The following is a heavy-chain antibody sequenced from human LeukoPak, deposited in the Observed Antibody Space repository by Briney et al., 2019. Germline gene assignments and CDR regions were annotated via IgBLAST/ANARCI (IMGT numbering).Heavy chain of an antibody. Sequence: ASVKVSCKASGYTFTGYYMHWVRQAPGQGLEWMGWISPTNGDTRYAQKLQGRVAMTRDTSISTVYMELSRLRSDDTAVYYCVRDGLNWNYDYWGQGTLVAVSS. J-gene: IGHJ4*02. CDR3: VRDGLNWNYDY. V-gene: IGHV1-2*02. CDR1: GYTFTGYY. D-gene: IGHD1-7*01. CDR2: ISPTNGDT.